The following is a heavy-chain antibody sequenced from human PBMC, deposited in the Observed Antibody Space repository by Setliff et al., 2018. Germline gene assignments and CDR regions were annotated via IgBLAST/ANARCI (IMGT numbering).Heavy chain of an antibody. CDR3: ARDRQYCSSTSCYTSYFYYYAMDI. Sequence: PSETLSLPCTVSGGSISSSSYYWGWIRQPPGKGLGWIGSIHYSGSTYYNPSLKSRVTISVDTSKNQCSLKLSSVTAADTAVSYCARDRQYCSSTSCYTSYFYYYAMDIWGQGTTVTAP. J-gene: IGHJ6*02. CDR2: IHYSGST. V-gene: IGHV4-39*07. D-gene: IGHD2-2*02. CDR1: GGSISSSSYY.